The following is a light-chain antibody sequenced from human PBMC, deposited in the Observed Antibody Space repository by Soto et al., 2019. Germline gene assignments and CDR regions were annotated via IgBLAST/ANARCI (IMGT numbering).Light chain of an antibody. CDR1: QGIRND. CDR3: LQDYIYTPT. Sequence: AIQMTQSPSSLSASVGDRVTITCRASQGIRNDLGWYQQKPGKTPKLLIYAASSLETGVPSRFSGSGSGTDFTLTISSLQPEDFATYYCLQDYIYTPTFGQGTKLEIK. V-gene: IGKV1-6*01. J-gene: IGKJ2*01. CDR2: AAS.